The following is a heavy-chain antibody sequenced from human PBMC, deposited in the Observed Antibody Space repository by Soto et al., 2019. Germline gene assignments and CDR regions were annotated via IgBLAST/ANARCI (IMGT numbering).Heavy chain of an antibody. D-gene: IGHD6-13*01. Sequence: GGSLRLSCAASGFTFSSYSMNWVRQAPGKGLEWVSYISSSSSTIYYADSVKGRFTISRDNAKNSLYLQMNSLRDEDTAVYYCALSMRGIAAKSYYYYYGMDAWGQGTTVTVSS. CDR2: ISSSSSTI. CDR1: GFTFSSYS. CDR3: ALSMRGIAAKSYYYYYGMDA. V-gene: IGHV3-48*02. J-gene: IGHJ6*02.